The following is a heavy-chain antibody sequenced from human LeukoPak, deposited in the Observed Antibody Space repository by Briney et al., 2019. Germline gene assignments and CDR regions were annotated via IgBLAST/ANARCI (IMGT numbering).Heavy chain of an antibody. CDR3: AKDPGPVATIADYFDY. V-gene: IGHV3-23*01. J-gene: IGHJ4*02. D-gene: IGHD5-12*01. CDR2: ISGSGGST. Sequence: GRSLRLSCAASGFTFSSYGMSWVRQAPGKGLEWVSAISGSGGSTYYAGSVKGRFTISRDNSKNTLYLQMNSLRAEDTAVYYCAKDPGPVATIADYFDYWGQGTLVTVSS. CDR1: GFTFSSYG.